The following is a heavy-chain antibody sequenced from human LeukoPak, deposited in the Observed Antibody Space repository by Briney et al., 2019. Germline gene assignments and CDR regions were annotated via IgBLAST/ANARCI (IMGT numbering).Heavy chain of an antibody. CDR2: LNDDGSST. J-gene: IGHJ4*02. Sequence: GGSRRLSCAASGLTFSSSWMHWVRQSPGKGLMWVSRLNDDGSSTTYADSVKGRFTISRDNAKNTLYLQMNSLRAEDTAVYYCARALGSPLDFWGQGTLVTVSS. CDR1: GLTFSSSW. V-gene: IGHV3-74*01. CDR3: ARALGSPLDF. D-gene: IGHD1-26*01.